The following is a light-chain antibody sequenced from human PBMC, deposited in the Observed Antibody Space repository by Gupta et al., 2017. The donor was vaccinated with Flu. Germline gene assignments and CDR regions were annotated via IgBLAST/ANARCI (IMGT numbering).Light chain of an antibody. J-gene: IGKJ2*01. V-gene: IGKV1-39*01. CDR1: QTISTY. CDR3: QQTVSTPFT. Sequence: DIQMTQSPSSLSASVGDRVTIVCRASQTISTYLNWYHQKPGKAPKLLIYATSTLLGGVPSRFSGSGSGTEFTLTISSLQPEDFATYYCQQTVSTPFTFGQGTKVEIK. CDR2: ATS.